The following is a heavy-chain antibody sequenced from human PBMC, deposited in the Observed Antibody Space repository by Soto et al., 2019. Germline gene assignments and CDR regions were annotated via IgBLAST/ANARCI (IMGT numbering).Heavy chain of an antibody. Sequence: QGHLVQSGAEVKKPGASVKVSCKASGYTFTRYGISWVRQAPGQGLEWMGWISGYNGETNYAQNLQDRVTMTIDTSTNTAYMELRILTSDDTAVYYCAKNGQPPYYYYGLDVWGQGTTVTVSS. CDR3: AKNGQPPYYYYGLDV. J-gene: IGHJ6*02. CDR2: ISGYNGET. CDR1: GYTFTRYG. D-gene: IGHD2-8*01. V-gene: IGHV1-18*01.